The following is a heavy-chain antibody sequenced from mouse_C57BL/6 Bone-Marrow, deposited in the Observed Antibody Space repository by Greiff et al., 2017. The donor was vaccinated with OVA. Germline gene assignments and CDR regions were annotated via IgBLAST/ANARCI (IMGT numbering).Heavy chain of an antibody. CDR1: GFTFSDYG. D-gene: IGHD1-1*01. CDR2: ISNLAYSI. CDR3: ARRYYGGYYAMDY. V-gene: IGHV5-15*01. J-gene: IGHJ4*01. Sequence: EVKLVESGGGLVQPGGSLKLSCAASGFTFSDYGMAWVRQAPRKGPAWVAFISNLAYSIYYADTVTGRFTISREDAKNTLYLEMSSLRSEDTAMYYCARRYYGGYYAMDYWGQGTSVTVSS.